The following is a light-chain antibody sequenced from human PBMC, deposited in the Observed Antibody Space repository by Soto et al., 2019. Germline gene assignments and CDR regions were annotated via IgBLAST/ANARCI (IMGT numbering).Light chain of an antibody. V-gene: IGKV1-39*01. CDR1: QSINTY. CDR2: AAS. J-gene: IGKJ2*01. Sequence: IQMTQSPSSLSAAGGDRVTITCRASQSINTYLNWYQQKPGQAPKLLIYAASNLQSGVPSRFSGGGFGTDFTLTISSLQPEDFATYYCQQSYSTPHTFGQGTKLEIK. CDR3: QQSYSTPHT.